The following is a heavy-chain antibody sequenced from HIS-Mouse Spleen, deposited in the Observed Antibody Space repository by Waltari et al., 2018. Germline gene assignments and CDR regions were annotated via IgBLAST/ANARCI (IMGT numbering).Heavy chain of an antibody. CDR1: GFTCDDYA. D-gene: IGHD3-16*02. Sequence: VQLVESGGGVVQPGRSLRLSCAASGFTCDDYAMHWVSGLSWHSGSRGYAGXVKGRFTISRDNAKNSLYLQMNSLRAEDTALYYCAKDGYDYVXGSYRYTSWXDPWGQGTLVTVSS. J-gene: IGHJ5*02. CDR3: AKDGYDYVXGSYRYTSWXDP. V-gene: IGHV3-9*01. CDR2: LSWHSGSR.